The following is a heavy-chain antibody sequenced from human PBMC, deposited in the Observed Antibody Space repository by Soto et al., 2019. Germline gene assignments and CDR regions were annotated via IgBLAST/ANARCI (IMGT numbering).Heavy chain of an antibody. Sequence: SGGSLRLSCAASGFTFDDYGMSWVRQAPGKGLEWVSGINWNGGSTGYADPVKGRFTISRDNAKNSLYLQMNSLRAEDTALYRCARDLRMMGRYCSGGSCYFDAFDIWGQGTMVTVSS. V-gene: IGHV3-20*01. D-gene: IGHD2-15*01. CDR3: ARDLRMMGRYCSGGSCYFDAFDI. CDR1: GFTFDDYG. CDR2: INWNGGST. J-gene: IGHJ3*02.